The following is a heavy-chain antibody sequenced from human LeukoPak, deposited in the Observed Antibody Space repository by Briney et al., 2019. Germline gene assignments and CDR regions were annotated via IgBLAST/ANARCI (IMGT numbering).Heavy chain of an antibody. D-gene: IGHD3-16*02. CDR3: ARVYDYVWGSYRYEALSY. V-gene: IGHV1-2*02. CDR2: INPNSGGT. CDR1: GYTFTGYY. Sequence: ASVKVSCKASGYTFTGYYMHWVRQAPGQGLEWMGWINPNSGGTNYAQKFQGRVTMTRDTSISTAYMELSRLRSDDTAVYYCARVYDYVWGSYRYEALSYWGQGTLVTVSS. J-gene: IGHJ4*02.